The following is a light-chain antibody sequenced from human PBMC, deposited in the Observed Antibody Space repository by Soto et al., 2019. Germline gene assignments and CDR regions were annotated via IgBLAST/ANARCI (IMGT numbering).Light chain of an antibody. Sequence: EVVLTQSPGTLSLSPGERATLSCRASQTVSTNYLAWYQQTRGQAPRLLIYGASTRATGVPARFSGSGSGTEFTLTISNLQSEDFAVYHCQQYDKWPRTFGQGTKVDIK. CDR2: GAS. CDR1: QTVSTN. J-gene: IGKJ1*01. CDR3: QQYDKWPRT. V-gene: IGKV3-15*01.